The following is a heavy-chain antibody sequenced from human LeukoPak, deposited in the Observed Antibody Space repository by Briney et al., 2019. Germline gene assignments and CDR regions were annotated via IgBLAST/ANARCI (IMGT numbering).Heavy chain of an antibody. Sequence: SETLSLTCTVSGGSISSYCWSWIRQPPGKGLEWIGYIYYSGSTDYNPSLKSRVTISVDTSKNQFSLKLSSVTAADTAVYYCARGRIARLPYFDYWGQGTLVTVSS. CDR1: GGSISSYC. CDR2: IYYSGST. CDR3: ARGRIARLPYFDY. J-gene: IGHJ4*02. D-gene: IGHD5-18*01. V-gene: IGHV4-59*01.